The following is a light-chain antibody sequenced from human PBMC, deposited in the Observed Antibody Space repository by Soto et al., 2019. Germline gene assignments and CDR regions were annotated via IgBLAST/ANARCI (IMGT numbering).Light chain of an antibody. CDR1: QSVSSN. CDR3: QQYNNWPTGT. Sequence: EIVMTQSPATLSVSPGERATLSCRASQSVSSNLAWYQQKPGQAPRLLIYGASTRATGIPARFSGSGSGTEFTLTISSLQSEDFAVYYCQQYNNWPTGTFGQETMVEIK. J-gene: IGKJ1*01. V-gene: IGKV3-15*01. CDR2: GAS.